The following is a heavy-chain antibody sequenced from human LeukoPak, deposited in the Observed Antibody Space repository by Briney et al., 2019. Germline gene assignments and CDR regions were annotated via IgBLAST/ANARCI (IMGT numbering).Heavy chain of an antibody. CDR3: AREGQQLVRGAFDY. V-gene: IGHV3-48*03. Sequence: GGSLRLSRAASGFTFSSYEMNWVRQAPGKGLEWVSYISSSGSTIYYADSVKGRFTISRDNAKNSLYLQVNSLRAEDTAVYYCAREGQQLVRGAFDYWGQGTLVTVSS. D-gene: IGHD6-13*01. J-gene: IGHJ4*02. CDR2: ISSSGSTI. CDR1: GFTFSSYE.